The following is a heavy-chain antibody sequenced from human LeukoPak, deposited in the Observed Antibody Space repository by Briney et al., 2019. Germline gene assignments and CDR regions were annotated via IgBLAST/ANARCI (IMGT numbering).Heavy chain of an antibody. CDR2: IYYSGST. J-gene: IGHJ4*02. Sequence: SETLSLTCTVSGGSISSSSYYWGWIRQPPGTGLEWLGSIYYSGSTYYNPSLKSRVTISVDTSKNQFSLKLSSVTAADTAVYYCARSAAVAGIFDYWGQGTLVTVSS. CDR1: GGSISSSSYY. D-gene: IGHD6-19*01. CDR3: ARSAAVAGIFDY. V-gene: IGHV4-39*01.